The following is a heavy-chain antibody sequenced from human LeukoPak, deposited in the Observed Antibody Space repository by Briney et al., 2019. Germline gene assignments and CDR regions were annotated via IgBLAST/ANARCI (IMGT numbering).Heavy chain of an antibody. Sequence: GGSLRLSCAASGFTFSSYWMSWVRQAPGKGLEWVAAISYDGSNKYYADSVKGRFTISRDNSKNTLYLQMNSLRAEDTAVYYCARVVDIVATRILDYWGQGTLDTVSS. CDR2: ISYDGSNK. D-gene: IGHD5-12*01. CDR3: ARVVDIVATRILDY. V-gene: IGHV3-30*03. CDR1: GFTFSSYW. J-gene: IGHJ4*02.